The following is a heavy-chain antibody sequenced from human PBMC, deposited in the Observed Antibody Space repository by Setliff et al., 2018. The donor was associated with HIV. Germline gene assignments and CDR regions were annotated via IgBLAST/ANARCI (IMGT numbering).Heavy chain of an antibody. V-gene: IGHV4-38-2*01. CDR3: ARMIRGVKGEVSDY. CDR2: IYHTGST. CDR1: GYSISSGYY. J-gene: IGHJ4*02. Sequence: PSETLSLTCAVSGYSISSGYYWGLLRQPPGKRLELIGSIYHTGSTDYNPSLKSRVTISVDTSKNNVSLKLSYVTAADTAVYCCARMIRGVKGEVSDYWGRGTLVTVSS. D-gene: IGHD3-10*01.